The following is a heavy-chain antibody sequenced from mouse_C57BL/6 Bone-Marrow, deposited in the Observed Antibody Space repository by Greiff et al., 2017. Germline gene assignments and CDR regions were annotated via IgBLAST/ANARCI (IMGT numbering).Heavy chain of an antibody. CDR1: GYTFTSYW. V-gene: IGHV1-55*01. J-gene: IGHJ3*01. Sequence: QVHVKQPGAELVKPGASVKMSCKASGYTFTSYWITWVKQRPGPGLEWIGDIYPGSGSTNYNEKFKSKATLTVDTSSSTAYMQLSSLTSEDSAVYYCARYYYGSSYEFAYWGQGTLVTVSA. CDR2: IYPGSGST. CDR3: ARYYYGSSYEFAY. D-gene: IGHD1-1*01.